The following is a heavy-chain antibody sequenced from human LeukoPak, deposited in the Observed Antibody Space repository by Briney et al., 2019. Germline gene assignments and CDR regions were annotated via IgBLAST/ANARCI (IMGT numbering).Heavy chain of an antibody. CDR3: AKDGHCPGALCPTQIAVAGYNDN. Sequence: GGSLRLSCAASGFTFGSYWMTWVRQAPGEGLEWVSIINYNGDNKYYADSVQGRFTISRDNSKNTVYLQMNSLRAEDTAIYYCAKDGHCPGALCPTQIAVAGYNDNWGQGTLVTVSS. CDR1: GFTFGSYW. V-gene: IGHV3-23*01. CDR2: INYNGDNK. J-gene: IGHJ4*02. D-gene: IGHD6-19*01.